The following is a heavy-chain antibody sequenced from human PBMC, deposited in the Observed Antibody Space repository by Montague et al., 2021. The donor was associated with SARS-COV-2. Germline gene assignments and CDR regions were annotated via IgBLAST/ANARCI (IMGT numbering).Heavy chain of an antibody. CDR2: IYYSGST. CDR1: GGSISSGGYY. CDR3: ARHSGRDTIFGVVILPDAFDI. D-gene: IGHD3-3*01. V-gene: IGHV4-39*01. J-gene: IGHJ3*02. Sequence: SETLSLTCTVSGGSISSGGYYWSWIRQHPGKGLDWIGYIYYSGSTYYNPSLTSRVTISVDTSKNQFSLKLSSVTAADTAVYYCARHSGRDTIFGVVILPDAFDIWGQGTMVTVSS.